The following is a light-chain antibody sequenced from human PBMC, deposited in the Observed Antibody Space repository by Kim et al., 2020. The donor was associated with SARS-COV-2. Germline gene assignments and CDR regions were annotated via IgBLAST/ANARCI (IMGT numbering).Light chain of an antibody. Sequence: VSVALGQTARITCGGNNIGTTKVHWYQQRPGQAPVLVIYRDNNRPSGIPERFSGSKSGNMATLTISRAQAGDEADYYCQVWDSNSAFGGGTQLTVL. CDR2: RDN. V-gene: IGLV3-9*01. J-gene: IGLJ2*01. CDR3: QVWDSNSA. CDR1: NIGTTK.